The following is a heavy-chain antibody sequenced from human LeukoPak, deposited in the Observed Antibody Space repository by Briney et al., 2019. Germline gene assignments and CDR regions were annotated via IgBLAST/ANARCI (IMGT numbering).Heavy chain of an antibody. CDR2: IKSKTDGGTT. V-gene: IGHV3-15*01. Sequence: PGGSLRLSCAASGFTFSSYAMSWVRQAPGKGLEWVGRIKSKTDGGTTDYAAPVKGRFTISRDDSKNTLYLQMNSLKTEDTAVYYCTTVRRGYDSSGYCYYLDYWGQGTLVTVSS. CDR1: GFTFSSYA. CDR3: TTVRRGYDSSGYCYYLDY. J-gene: IGHJ4*02. D-gene: IGHD3-22*01.